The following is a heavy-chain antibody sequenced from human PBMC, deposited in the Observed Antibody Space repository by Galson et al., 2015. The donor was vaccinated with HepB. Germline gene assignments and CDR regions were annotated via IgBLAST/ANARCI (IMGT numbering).Heavy chain of an antibody. J-gene: IGHJ3*02. D-gene: IGHD3-16*02. Sequence: ETLSLTCAVYGGSFSGYYWSWIRQPPGKGLEWIGEINHSGSTNYNPSLKSRVTISVDTSKNQFSLKLSSVTAADTAVYYCARMEGDYVWGSYRPDAFDIWGQGTMVTVSS. CDR3: ARMEGDYVWGSYRPDAFDI. CDR1: GGSFSGYY. V-gene: IGHV4-34*01. CDR2: INHSGST.